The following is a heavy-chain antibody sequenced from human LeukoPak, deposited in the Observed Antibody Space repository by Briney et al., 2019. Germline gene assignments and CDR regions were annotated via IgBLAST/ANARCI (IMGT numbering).Heavy chain of an antibody. J-gene: IGHJ4*02. CDR2: IYYSGST. CDR3: ARVAYSSGWVFDY. Sequence: SETLSLTCTVSGGSISSYYWSWIRQPPGKGLEWIGYIYYSGSTNYNPSLKSRVTISVDTSKNQFSLKLSSVTAADTAVYYCARVAYSSGWVFDYWGRGTLVTVSS. V-gene: IGHV4-59*01. D-gene: IGHD6-19*01. CDR1: GGSISSYY.